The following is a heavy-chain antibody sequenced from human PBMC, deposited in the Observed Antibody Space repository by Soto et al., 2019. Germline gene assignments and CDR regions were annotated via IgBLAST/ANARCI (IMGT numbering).Heavy chain of an antibody. D-gene: IGHD6-6*01. V-gene: IGHV3-7*01. Sequence: GGSLRLSCAASGFTFSSYWMSWVRQAPGKGLEWVAKIKQDGSEKYYVDSVKGRFTISRDNAKNSLYLQMNRLRAEDTAVYYCARDSVAARAGVYYFDYWGQGTLVTVSS. J-gene: IGHJ4*02. CDR3: ARDSVAARAGVYYFDY. CDR2: IKQDGSEK. CDR1: GFTFSSYW.